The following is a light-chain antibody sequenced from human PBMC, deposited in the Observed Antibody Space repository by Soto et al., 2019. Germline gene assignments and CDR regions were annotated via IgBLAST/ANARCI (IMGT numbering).Light chain of an antibody. J-gene: IGKJ1*01. V-gene: IGKV1-39*01. CDR2: AAS. Sequence: DIQMTQSPSSLSASVGDRVTITCRASQSINNYLNWYQQKPGKAPKLLIYAASSLQSGVPSRFSGSGSGTEFTLTISSLRPDDFATYYCQHYSGDRATFGQGTKVDIK. CDR3: QHYSGDRAT. CDR1: QSINNY.